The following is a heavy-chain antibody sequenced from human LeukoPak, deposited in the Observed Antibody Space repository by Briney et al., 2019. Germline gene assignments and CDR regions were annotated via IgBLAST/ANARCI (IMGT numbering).Heavy chain of an antibody. CDR1: GFTFSDYY. CDR2: ISSSGSSI. J-gene: IGHJ4*02. D-gene: IGHD1-26*01. V-gene: IGHV3-11*01. Sequence: GGSLRLSCAASGFTFSDYYMTWIRQAPGKGLEWVSYISSSGSSIYYADSVKGRFTVSRDSAKNSLYLQMNSLRAEDTAVYYCARDRYSGSYPLDYWGQGTLVTVSS. CDR3: ARDRYSGSYPLDY.